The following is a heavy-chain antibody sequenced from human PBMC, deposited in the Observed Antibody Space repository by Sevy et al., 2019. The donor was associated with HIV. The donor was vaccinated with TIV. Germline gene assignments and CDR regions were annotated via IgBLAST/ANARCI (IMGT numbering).Heavy chain of an antibody. D-gene: IGHD3-22*01. Sequence: SETLSLTCTVSGGSISSYYWSWIRQPPGKGLEWIGYIYYSGSTNYNPSLKSRVTISVDTSKNQFSLKLSSVTAAETAVYYCAGTYYYDSSGYPTNYYYGMDVWGQGTTVTVSS. J-gene: IGHJ6*02. CDR3: AGTYYYDSSGYPTNYYYGMDV. CDR1: GGSISSYY. CDR2: IYYSGST. V-gene: IGHV4-59*01.